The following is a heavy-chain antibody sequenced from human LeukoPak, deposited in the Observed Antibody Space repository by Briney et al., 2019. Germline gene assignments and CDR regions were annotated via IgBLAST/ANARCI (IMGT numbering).Heavy chain of an antibody. J-gene: IGHJ4*02. V-gene: IGHV4-59*01. Sequence: SETLSLTCTVSGGSISSYYWSWIRQPPGKGLEWIGYIYYSGSTNYNPSLKSRVTISVDTSKYQFSLKLSSVTAADTAVYYCARGDDYCSGGSCRHFDYWGQGTLVTVPS. CDR3: ARGDDYCSGGSCRHFDY. D-gene: IGHD2-15*01. CDR2: IYYSGST. CDR1: GGSISSYY.